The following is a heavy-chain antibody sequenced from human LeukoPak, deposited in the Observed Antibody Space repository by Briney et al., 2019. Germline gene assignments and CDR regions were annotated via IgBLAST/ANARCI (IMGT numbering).Heavy chain of an antibody. J-gene: IGHJ1*01. D-gene: IGHD3-22*01. CDR2: INPNSGGT. CDR3: ARDGVGYYDSSCYYYFQH. CDR1: GYTFTGYY. Sequence: ASVKVSCKASGYTFTGYYMHWVRQAPGQGLEWMGWINPNSGGTNYAQRFQGRVTMTRDTSISTAYVELSRLRSDDTAVYYCARDGVGYYDSSCYYYFQHWGQGTLVTVSS. V-gene: IGHV1-2*02.